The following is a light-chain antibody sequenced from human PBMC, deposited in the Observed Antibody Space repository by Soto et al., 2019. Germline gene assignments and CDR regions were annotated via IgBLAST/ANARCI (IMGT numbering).Light chain of an antibody. CDR1: ESISGW. CDR2: DAS. V-gene: IGKV1-5*01. CDR3: QQYDNLPT. Sequence: DIEMTQSPSTLSASIGDGVTITCRASESISGWLAWYQQQPGKAPKLLIYDASNLETGVPSRFSGSGSGTDFTFTISSLQPEDIATYYCQQYDNLPTFGGGTKVDIK. J-gene: IGKJ4*01.